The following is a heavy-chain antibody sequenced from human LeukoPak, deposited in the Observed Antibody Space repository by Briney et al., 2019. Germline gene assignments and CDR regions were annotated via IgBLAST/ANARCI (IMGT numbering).Heavy chain of an antibody. CDR2: IYSGGST. V-gene: IGHV3-53*01. J-gene: IGHJ2*01. CDR1: GFTVSNNY. Sequence: GGSLRLSCAASGFTVSNNYMSWVRQAPGKGLEWVSVIYSGGSTYYADSVKGRFTISRDNSKNTLYLQMNSLRAEDTAVYYCARDRSLSTMVRGVINWYFDLWGRGTLVTVSS. CDR3: ARDRSLSTMVRGVINWYFDL. D-gene: IGHD3-10*01.